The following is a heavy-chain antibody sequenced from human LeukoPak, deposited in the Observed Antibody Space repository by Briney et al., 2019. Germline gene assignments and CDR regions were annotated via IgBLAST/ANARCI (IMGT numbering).Heavy chain of an antibody. V-gene: IGHV4-59*08. CDR1: GGSLDNSY. CDR2: TSYSGST. CDR3: ARTVSGDYYGMDV. D-gene: IGHD1-26*01. Sequence: PSETLSLTCTVSGGSLDNSYWSWVRQPPGKGLEWIGYTSYSGSTNYNLCLKSRVTMSVDTSTDQFSQRLISVTAADTAVYYCARTVSGDYYGMDVWGQGTTVTVSS. J-gene: IGHJ6*02.